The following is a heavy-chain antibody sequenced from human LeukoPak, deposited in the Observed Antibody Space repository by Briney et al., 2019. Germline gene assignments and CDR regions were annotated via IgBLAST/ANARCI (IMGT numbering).Heavy chain of an antibody. D-gene: IGHD1-20*01. Sequence: SVKVSCKASGGTFSSYAISWVRQAPGQGLEWMGGIIPIFGTANYAQKFQGRVTITTDESTSTAYMELSSLRSEDTAVYYCARSPNWNDGGAFDRWGQGTLVTVSS. CDR1: GGTFSSYA. V-gene: IGHV1-69*05. CDR3: ARSPNWNDGGAFDR. CDR2: IIPIFGTA. J-gene: IGHJ5*02.